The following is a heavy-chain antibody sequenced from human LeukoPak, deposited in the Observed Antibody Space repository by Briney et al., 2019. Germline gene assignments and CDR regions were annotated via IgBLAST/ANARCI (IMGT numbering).Heavy chain of an antibody. V-gene: IGHV4-30-4*08. CDR2: IYYSGST. J-gene: IGHJ4*02. Sequence: PSQTLSLTCTVSGGSISSGDYYWSWIRQPPGKGLEWIGYIYYSGSTYYNPSLKSRVTISVDTSKNQFSLKLSSVTAADTAVYYCARQSSIAVAGENFDYWGQGTLVTVSS. CDR1: GGSISSGDYY. CDR3: ARQSSIAVAGENFDY. D-gene: IGHD6-19*01.